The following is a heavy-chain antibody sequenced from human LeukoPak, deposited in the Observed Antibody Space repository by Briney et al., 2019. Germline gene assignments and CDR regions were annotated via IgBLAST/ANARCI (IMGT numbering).Heavy chain of an antibody. CDR2: ISADNGIT. J-gene: IGHJ4*02. V-gene: IGHV1-18*01. CDR1: GYSFTNYG. Sequence: ASVKVSCKASGYSFTNYGITWVRQAPGQGLEWMGWISADNGITNYAQKFRGRVTMTTETSTSTAYMDLRSLTFDDTALYYCARGPPHGYWGQGTLVTVSS. CDR3: ARGPPHGY.